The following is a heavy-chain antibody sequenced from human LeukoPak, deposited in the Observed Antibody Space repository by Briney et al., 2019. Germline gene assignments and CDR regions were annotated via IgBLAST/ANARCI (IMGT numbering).Heavy chain of an antibody. V-gene: IGHV3-30*02. D-gene: IGHD4-11*01. CDR3: AKKDYSKGTLDY. CDR2: IRYDGSNK. J-gene: IGHJ4*02. CDR1: GLTFSSYG. Sequence: GGSLRLSCAASGLTFSSYGMHWVRQAPGKGLEWVAFIRYDGSNKNYADSVKGRFTISRDNSKNTLYLQMNSLSAEDTAVYYCAKKDYSKGTLDYWGQGTLVTVSS.